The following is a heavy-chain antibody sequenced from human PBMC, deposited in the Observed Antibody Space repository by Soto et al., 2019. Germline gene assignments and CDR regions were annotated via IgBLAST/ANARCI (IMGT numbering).Heavy chain of an antibody. V-gene: IGHV4-38-2*01. CDR2: IYHAGSV. D-gene: IGHD3-22*01. Sequence: SETLSLTCAVSGYSIGSGYYWSWIRQSPGKGLEWIGSIYHAGSVYYNPSLKSRVTISVGTSKNQFSLKLSSVTAADTAVYYCARQDSSGSLYYYYGMDVWGQGTKVTVSS. CDR1: GYSIGSGYY. CDR3: ARQDSSGSLYYYYGMDV. J-gene: IGHJ6*02.